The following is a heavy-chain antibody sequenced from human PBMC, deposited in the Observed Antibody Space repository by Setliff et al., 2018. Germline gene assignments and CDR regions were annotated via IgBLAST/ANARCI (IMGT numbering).Heavy chain of an antibody. Sequence: RASVKVSCKVSGYTLTELSMHRVRQAPGKGLEWMGGFDPEDGETIYAQKFQGRVTMTEDASTDTAYMELSSLRSEDTAAYYCAADYYDSSGYGYWGQGTLVTVSS. CDR1: GYTLTELS. CDR3: AADYYDSSGYGY. J-gene: IGHJ4*02. CDR2: FDPEDGET. D-gene: IGHD3-22*01. V-gene: IGHV1-24*01.